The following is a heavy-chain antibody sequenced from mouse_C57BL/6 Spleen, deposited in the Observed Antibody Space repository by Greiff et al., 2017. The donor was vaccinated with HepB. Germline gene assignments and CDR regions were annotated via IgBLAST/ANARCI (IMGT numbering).Heavy chain of an antibody. V-gene: IGHV1-15*01. J-gene: IGHJ4*01. CDR3: TKWLYKGIDY. CDR2: IDPETGGT. Sequence: VKLMESGAELVRPGASVTLSCKASGYTFTDYEMHWVKQTPVHGLEWIGAIDPETGGTAYNQKFKGKAILTADKSSSTAYMELRSLTSEDSAVYYCTKWLYKGIDYWGQGTSVTVSS. D-gene: IGHD1-3*01. CDR1: GYTFTDYE.